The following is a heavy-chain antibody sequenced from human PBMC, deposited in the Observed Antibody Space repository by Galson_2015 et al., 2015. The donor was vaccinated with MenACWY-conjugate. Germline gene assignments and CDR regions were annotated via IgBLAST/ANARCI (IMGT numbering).Heavy chain of an antibody. V-gene: IGHV4-4*02. CDR3: ARDPIAVTGTFYDY. CDR2: VYHSGST. CDR1: GVSISSSNW. D-gene: IGHD6-19*01. Sequence: ETLSLTCAVSGVSISSSNWWRWVRQSPGKGLEWIGEVYHSGSTNYNPSVKSRVTISVDKSKNQFSLKLSAVTAADTAVYYCARDPIAVTGTFYDYWGQGTLVTVSS. J-gene: IGHJ4*02.